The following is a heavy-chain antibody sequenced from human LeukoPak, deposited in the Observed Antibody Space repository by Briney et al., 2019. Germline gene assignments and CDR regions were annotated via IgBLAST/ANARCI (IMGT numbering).Heavy chain of an antibody. V-gene: IGHV3-48*03. D-gene: IGHD6-13*01. CDR2: ISSSGSTV. J-gene: IGHJ4*02. CDR1: GFTFSSYE. Sequence: GRSLRLSCAASGFTFSSYEMNWVRQAPGKGLEWVSYISSSGSTVYYADSVKGRFTISRDNAKNSLYLQTNSLIAEDTAVYYCARRIAAAMYYFDYWGQGTLVTVSS. CDR3: ARRIAAAMYYFDY.